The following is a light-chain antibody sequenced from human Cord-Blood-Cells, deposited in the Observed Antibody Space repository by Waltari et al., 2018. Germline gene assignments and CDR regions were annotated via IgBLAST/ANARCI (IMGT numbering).Light chain of an antibody. V-gene: IGKV3-11*01. CDR2: DAS. CDR1: QSVSSY. J-gene: IGKJ4*01. CDR3: QQRSNWPT. Sequence: DIVLTQSPATLSLSPGERATLSCRASQSVSSYLAWYQQKTGQAPRLLIYDASNMATGIPARFSGSGSGTDFTLTISSLEPEDFAVYYCQQRSNWPTFGGGTKVEIK.